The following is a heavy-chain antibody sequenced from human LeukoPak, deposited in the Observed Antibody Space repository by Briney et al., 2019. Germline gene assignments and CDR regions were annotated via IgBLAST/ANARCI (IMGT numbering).Heavy chain of an antibody. CDR2: INHSGST. D-gene: IGHD2-8*01. CDR3: ARGECTNGVCYIAFDI. V-gene: IGHV4-34*01. Sequence: SETLSLTCAVYGGSFSGYYWSWIRQPPGKGLEWIGEINHSGSTNYNPSLKSRVTISVDTSKNQFSLKLSSVTAADTAVYYCARGECTNGVCYIAFDIWGQGTMVTVSS. J-gene: IGHJ3*02. CDR1: GGSFSGYY.